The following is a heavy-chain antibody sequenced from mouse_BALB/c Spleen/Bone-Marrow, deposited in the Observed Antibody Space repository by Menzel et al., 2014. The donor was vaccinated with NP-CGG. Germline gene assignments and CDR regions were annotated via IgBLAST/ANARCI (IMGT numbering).Heavy chain of an antibody. CDR3: ARDLSRYSGDCYFDV. CDR1: GYAFSSSW. J-gene: IGHJ1*01. V-gene: IGHV1-82*01. Sequence: QVTLKESGPELAKPGASVKISCKASGYAFSSSWMNWVKQRPGQGLEWIGRIYPGDGDYNYNGKFKGKATLTADKSSSSAYIHMGSVTSVDSAVYVCARDLSRYSGDCYFDVWGAGTTVTVSS. D-gene: IGHD1-2*01. CDR2: IYPGDGDY.